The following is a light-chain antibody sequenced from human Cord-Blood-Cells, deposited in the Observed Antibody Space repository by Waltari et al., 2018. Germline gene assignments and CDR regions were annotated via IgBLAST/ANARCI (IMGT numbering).Light chain of an antibody. Sequence: NFMLTQPHSVSESPGKTVTISCTRSSGSIASTYAQWYPPRPGSSPTTVIYEDNQRPSGVPDRFSGSIDSSSNSASLTISGLKTEDEADYYCQSYDSSNRVFGGGTKLTVL. CDR1: SGSIASTY. CDR2: EDN. J-gene: IGLJ3*02. V-gene: IGLV6-57*01. CDR3: QSYDSSNRV.